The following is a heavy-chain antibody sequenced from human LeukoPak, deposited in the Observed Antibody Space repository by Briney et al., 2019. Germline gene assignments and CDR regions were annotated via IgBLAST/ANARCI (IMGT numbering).Heavy chain of an antibody. J-gene: IGHJ5*02. CDR3: ARDYDFWSGYNHNWFDP. V-gene: IGHV3-48*01. CDR2: ISSSSSTI. CDR1: VFTFSRYS. Sequence: GGSLRLSCAASVFTFSRYSMNRVSQAPGKGMEWVSYISSSSSTIYYADSVKGRFTISRDNAKNSLYLQMNSLRAEYTAVYYCARDYDFWSGYNHNWFDPCGQGTLVTVSS. D-gene: IGHD3-3*01.